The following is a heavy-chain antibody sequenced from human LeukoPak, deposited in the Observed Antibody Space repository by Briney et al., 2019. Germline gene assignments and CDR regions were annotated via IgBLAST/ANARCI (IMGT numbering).Heavy chain of an antibody. Sequence: PGGSLRLSRAPSGFPFSSYWMHWVPDVPGEGVVWVSRINSDGSSTSYADSVKGRFTISRDNAKNTLYVQRNSLRAEDTAVYYCSTGSGHAFDIWGRGTMVTVSS. CDR3: STGSGHAFDI. D-gene: IGHD3-10*01. J-gene: IGHJ3*02. CDR1: GFPFSSYW. CDR2: INSDGSST. V-gene: IGHV3-74*01.